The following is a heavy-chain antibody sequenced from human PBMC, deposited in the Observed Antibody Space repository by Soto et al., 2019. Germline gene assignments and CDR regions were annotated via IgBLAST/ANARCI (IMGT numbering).Heavy chain of an antibody. D-gene: IGHD3-9*01. V-gene: IGHV3-66*01. J-gene: IGHJ6*02. Sequence: GGSLRLSCAASGLTVSNHYMNWVRQAPGKGLEWVSVIYSGGSTYYADSVKGRFTISRDNSKNTLYLQMNSLRAEDTAVYYCARTPYYDILTGYYGWYYYGMDVWGQGT. CDR3: ARTPYYDILTGYYGWYYYGMDV. CDR1: GLTVSNHY. CDR2: IYSGGST.